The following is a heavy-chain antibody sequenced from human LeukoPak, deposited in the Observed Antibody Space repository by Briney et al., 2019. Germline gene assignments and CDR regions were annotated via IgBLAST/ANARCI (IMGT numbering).Heavy chain of an antibody. J-gene: IGHJ4*02. CDR2: IWYDGSNK. V-gene: IGHV3-33*01. Sequence: GGSLRLSCAASGFTFSSYGMHWVRQAPGKGLEWVALIWYDGSNKYYTDSVKGRLTISRDNSKNALYLQMNSLRAEDTAIYYCAREGPRGNSQFDYWGQGTLVTVSS. D-gene: IGHD2/OR15-2a*01. CDR3: AREGPRGNSQFDY. CDR1: GFTFSSYG.